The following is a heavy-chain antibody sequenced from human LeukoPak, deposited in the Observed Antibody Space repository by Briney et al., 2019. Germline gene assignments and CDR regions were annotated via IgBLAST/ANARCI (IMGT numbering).Heavy chain of an antibody. CDR3: ARDGPAMVYDY. CDR2: IYYSGST. D-gene: IGHD5-18*01. J-gene: IGHJ4*02. Sequence: SETLSLTCTVSGGSISSYYWSWIRQPPGKGLEWIGYIYYSGSTNYNPPLKSRVTISVDTSKNQFSLKLSSVTAADTAVYYCARDGPAMVYDYWGQGTLVTVSS. V-gene: IGHV4-59*01. CDR1: GGSISSYY.